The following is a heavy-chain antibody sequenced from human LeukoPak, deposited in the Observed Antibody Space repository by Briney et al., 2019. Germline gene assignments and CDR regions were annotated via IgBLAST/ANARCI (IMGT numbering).Heavy chain of an antibody. CDR3: AKEPDYSHPNWFDP. J-gene: IGHJ5*02. Sequence: PSETLSLTCAVSGGSISSSHWWSWVRQPPGKGLEWIGQIHHSGSTNYNPSLKSRVIISVDKSKNQFSLNLNSVTAADTALYYCAKEPDYSHPNWFDPWGQGTLVTVSS. CDR2: IHHSGST. D-gene: IGHD4-11*01. CDR1: GGSISSSHW. V-gene: IGHV4-4*02.